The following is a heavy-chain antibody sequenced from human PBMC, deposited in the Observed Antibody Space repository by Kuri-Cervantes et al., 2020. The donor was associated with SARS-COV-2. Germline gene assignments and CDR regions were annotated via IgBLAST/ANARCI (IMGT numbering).Heavy chain of an antibody. J-gene: IGHJ5*02. CDR3: ARQGPSIAAPGRRWFDP. CDR1: GGSISSSSYY. V-gene: IGHV4-39*01. Sequence: ESLKISCTVSGGSISSSSYYWGWIRQPPGKGLEWIGSIHYSGSTYYNPSLKSRVTISVDTSKNQFSLKLSSVTAADTAVYYCARQGPSIAAPGRRWFDPWGQGTLVTVSS. CDR2: IHYSGST. D-gene: IGHD6-6*01.